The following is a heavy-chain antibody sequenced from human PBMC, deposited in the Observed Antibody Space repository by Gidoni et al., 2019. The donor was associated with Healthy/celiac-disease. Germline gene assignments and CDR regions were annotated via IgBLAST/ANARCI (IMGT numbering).Heavy chain of an antibody. J-gene: IGHJ4*02. CDR2: ISSSGSTI. D-gene: IGHD5-18*01. Sequence: QVQLVESGGGLVKPGGTLRLSCGASGFTFRDYYMSGIRQAPGKGPEWVSYISSSGSTIYYSDSVKGRFTISRDNAKNSLYLQMNSLRAEDTAWYYCGYSYVYYFDYWGQGTLVTVSS. V-gene: IGHV3-11*01. CDR1: GFTFRDYY. CDR3: GYSYVYYFDY.